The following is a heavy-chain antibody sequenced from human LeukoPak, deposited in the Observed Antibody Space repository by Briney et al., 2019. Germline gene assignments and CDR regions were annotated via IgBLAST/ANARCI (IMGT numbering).Heavy chain of an antibody. J-gene: IGHJ4*02. D-gene: IGHD3-22*01. CDR2: IRYDGSNK. Sequence: PGGSLRLSCAASGFTFSSYGMHWVRQAPGKGLKWVAFIRYDGSNKYYADSVKGRFTISRDNSKNTLYLQMNSLRAEDTAVYYCANLDYYDSSGYRYYFDYWGQGTLVTVSS. CDR1: GFTFSSYG. CDR3: ANLDYYDSSGYRYYFDY. V-gene: IGHV3-30*02.